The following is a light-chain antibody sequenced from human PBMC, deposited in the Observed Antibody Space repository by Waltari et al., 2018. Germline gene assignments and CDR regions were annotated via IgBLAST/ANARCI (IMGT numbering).Light chain of an antibody. CDR2: GAS. V-gene: IGKV3-20*01. CDR1: QSVGTA. CDR3: QHYLRLPVT. J-gene: IGKJ1*01. Sequence: EIVLTQSPGTLSLSLGERATLSCRASQSVGTALTWYQQKPGQAPRLLIYGASSRAPGIPDRFSGSGSGTDFSLTISRLEPDDFAVYFCQHYLRLPVTFGQGTTVEI.